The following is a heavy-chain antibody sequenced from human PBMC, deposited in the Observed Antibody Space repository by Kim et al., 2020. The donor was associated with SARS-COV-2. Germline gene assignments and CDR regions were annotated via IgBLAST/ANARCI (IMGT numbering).Heavy chain of an antibody. D-gene: IGHD3-22*01. CDR1: GFTFSSYS. Sequence: GGSLRLSCAASGFTFSSYSMNWVRQAPGKGLEWVSSISSSSSYIYYADSVKGRFTISRDNAKNSLYLQMNSLRAKDTAVYYCARNPLTYYYDSSGPLPHWYFDLWGRGTLVTVSS. CDR3: ARNPLTYYYDSSGPLPHWYFDL. J-gene: IGHJ2*01. CDR2: ISSSSSYI. V-gene: IGHV3-21*01.